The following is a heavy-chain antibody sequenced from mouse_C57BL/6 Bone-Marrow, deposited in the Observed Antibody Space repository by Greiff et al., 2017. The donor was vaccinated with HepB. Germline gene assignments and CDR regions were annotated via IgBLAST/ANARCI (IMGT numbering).Heavy chain of an antibody. CDR3: TRGAGLRSWFAY. D-gene: IGHD2-4*01. Sequence: EVKLQESGEGLVKPGGSLKLSCAASGFTFSSYAMSWVRQTPEKRLEWVAYISSGGDYIYYADTVKGRFTISRDNARNTLYLQMSSLKSEDTAMYYCTRGAGLRSWFAYWGQGTLVTVSA. CDR1: GFTFSSYA. CDR2: ISSGGDYI. V-gene: IGHV5-9-1*02. J-gene: IGHJ3*01.